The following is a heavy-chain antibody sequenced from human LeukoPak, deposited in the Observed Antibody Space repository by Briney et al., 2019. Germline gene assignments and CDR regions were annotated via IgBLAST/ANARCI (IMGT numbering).Heavy chain of an antibody. V-gene: IGHV3-9*01. CDR3: AKSGYSYGYSDY. J-gene: IGHJ4*02. CDR1: GFTFDDYA. D-gene: IGHD5-18*01. CDR2: ISWNSGSI. Sequence: GGSLRLSCAASGFTFDDYAMHWVRQAPGKGLEWVSGISWNSGSIGYADSVKGRFTISRDNSKNTLYLLMNSLRAEDTAVYYCAKSGYSYGYSDYWGQGTLVTVSS.